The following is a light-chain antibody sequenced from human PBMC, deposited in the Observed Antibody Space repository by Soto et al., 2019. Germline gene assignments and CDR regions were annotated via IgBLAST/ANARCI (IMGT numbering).Light chain of an antibody. CDR1: NIGSKS. J-gene: IGLJ2*01. Sequence: SYELTQPPSVSVAPGQTARIACGGNNIGSKSVHWYQQKPGQAPVLVVYDDSDRPSGIPERFSGSNSGNTATLTISRVEAGDEADYYCQVWDSSSAMAVFGGGTKLTVL. CDR3: QVWDSSSAMAV. CDR2: DDS. V-gene: IGLV3-21*02.